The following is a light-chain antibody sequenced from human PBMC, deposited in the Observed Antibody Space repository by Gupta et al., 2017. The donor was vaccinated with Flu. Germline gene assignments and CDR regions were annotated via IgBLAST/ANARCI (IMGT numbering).Light chain of an antibody. CDR1: SNIDRRY. V-gene: IGKV3-20*01. Sequence: ITCCGSSNIDRRYIAWYQHKPGQAPRLLIYAASTMATGIPGSFSGSGSGTDVTLTIGRLEPEDFAVYYCQHYSSSSWTFGQGTKVEIK. J-gene: IGKJ1*01. CDR2: AAS. CDR3: QHYSSSSWT.